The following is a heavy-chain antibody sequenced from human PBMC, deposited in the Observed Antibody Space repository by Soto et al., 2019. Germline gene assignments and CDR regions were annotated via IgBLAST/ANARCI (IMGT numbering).Heavy chain of an antibody. J-gene: IGHJ4*02. V-gene: IGHV3-74*03. Sequence: PGGSLRLSCAASGFTFSSYWMHWVRQVPGKGLVWVSRINTDGSSTTYADSVKGRFAISRDNAKNTLYLQMNSLSAEDTAVYYCVKAAARVDYWGQGTLVTVSS. CDR2: INTDGSST. CDR3: VKAAARVDY. CDR1: GFTFSSYW. D-gene: IGHD6-13*01.